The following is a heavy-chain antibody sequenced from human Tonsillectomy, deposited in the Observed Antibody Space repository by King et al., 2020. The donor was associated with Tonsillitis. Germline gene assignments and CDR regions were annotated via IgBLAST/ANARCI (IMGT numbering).Heavy chain of an antibody. CDR1: GFTVSNNY. D-gene: IGHD1-14*01. J-gene: IGHJ3*01. CDR3: ASGPDGY. Sequence: EVQLVESGGGLIQPGGSLRLSCAASGFTVSNNYMTWVRQAPGKGLEWVSVLDTGGSTFYADSVKGRFTISRDNSKNTLYLQMNSLRAEDTAVYYCASGPDGYWGQGTMVTVSS. V-gene: IGHV3-53*01. CDR2: LDTGGST.